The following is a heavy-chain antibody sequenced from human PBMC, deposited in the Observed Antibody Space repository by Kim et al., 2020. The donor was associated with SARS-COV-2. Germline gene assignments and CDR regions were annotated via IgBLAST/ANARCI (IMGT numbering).Heavy chain of an antibody. CDR1: GYTFTSYG. J-gene: IGHJ4*02. V-gene: IGHV1-18*01. CDR3: ARGPKYYDILTGYYIGGEDY. D-gene: IGHD3-9*01. Sequence: ASVKVSCKASGYTFTSYGISWVRQAPGQGLEWMGWISAYNGNTNYAQKLQGRVTMTTDTSTSTAYMELRSLRSDDTAVYYCARGPKYYDILTGYYIGGEDYWGQGTLVTVSS. CDR2: ISAYNGNT.